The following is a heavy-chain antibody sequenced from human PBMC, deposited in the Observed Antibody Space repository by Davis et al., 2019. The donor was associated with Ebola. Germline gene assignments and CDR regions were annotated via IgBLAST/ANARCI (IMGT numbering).Heavy chain of an antibody. J-gene: IGHJ5*02. Sequence: ASVKVSCKASGYTFTSYDINWVRQATGQGLEWMGWMNPNSGNTGYAQKFQGRVSMTRNTSISTAYMELSSLRSEDTAVYYCARGIAAAAPWWFDPWGQGTLVTVSS. CDR2: MNPNSGNT. CDR3: ARGIAAAAPWWFDP. V-gene: IGHV1-8*01. CDR1: GYTFTSYD. D-gene: IGHD6-13*01.